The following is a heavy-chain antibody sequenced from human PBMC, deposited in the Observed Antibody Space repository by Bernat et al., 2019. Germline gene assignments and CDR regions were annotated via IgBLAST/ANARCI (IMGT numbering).Heavy chain of an antibody. CDR2: ISSSSSYT. D-gene: IGHD1-26*01. CDR3: ARDIREQIDESGSYSYFDY. J-gene: IGHJ4*02. Sequence: QVQLVESGGGLVKPGGSLRLSCAASGFTFSDYYMSWIRQAPGKGLEWVSYISSSSSYTNYADSVKGRFTISRDNAKNSLYLQMNSLRAEDTAVYYCARDIREQIDESGSYSYFDYWGQGTLVTVSS. CDR1: GFTFSDYY. V-gene: IGHV3-11*05.